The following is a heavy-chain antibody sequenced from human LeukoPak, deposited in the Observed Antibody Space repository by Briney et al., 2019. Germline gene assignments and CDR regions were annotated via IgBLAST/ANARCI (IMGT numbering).Heavy chain of an antibody. CDR2: ISGSGGST. J-gene: IGHJ5*02. Sequence: GGSLRLSCAASGFTFSSYAMSWVRQAPGKGLEWVSAISGSGGSTYYADSVKGRFTISRDNSKSTLYLQMNSLRAEDTAIYYCAKDATSAGKVRRIDPWGQGTLVTVSS. CDR3: AKDATSAGKVRRIDP. D-gene: IGHD1-26*01. V-gene: IGHV3-23*01. CDR1: GFTFSSYA.